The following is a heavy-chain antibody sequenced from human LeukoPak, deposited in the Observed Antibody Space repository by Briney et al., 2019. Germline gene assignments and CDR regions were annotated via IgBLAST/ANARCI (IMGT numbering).Heavy chain of an antibody. D-gene: IGHD3-3*01. V-gene: IGHV1-2*02. CDR2: INPNSGGT. Sequence: ASVKVSCKASGGTFSSYAISWVRQAPGQGLEYMGWINPNSGGTNYAQKFQGRVTMTRDTSISTAYMELSNLRSDDTAVYFCARGTNFWSGYPSDHYMDVWGKGTTVTVSS. CDR3: ARGTNFWSGYPSDHYMDV. CDR1: GGTFSSYA. J-gene: IGHJ6*03.